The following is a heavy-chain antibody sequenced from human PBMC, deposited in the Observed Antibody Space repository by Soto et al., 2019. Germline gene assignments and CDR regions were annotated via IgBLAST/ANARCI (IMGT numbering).Heavy chain of an antibody. V-gene: IGHV4-34*01. Sequence: EWRCLTGSVYGGSFSGYYGSWIRQPPGKGLEWIGEINHSGSTNYNPSLKSRVTISVDTSKNQFSLKLSSVTPEDTAVYYCARGPSPLDPWGQGVLVTVYS. CDR1: GGSFSGYY. CDR3: ARGPSPLDP. CDR2: INHSGST. J-gene: IGHJ5*02.